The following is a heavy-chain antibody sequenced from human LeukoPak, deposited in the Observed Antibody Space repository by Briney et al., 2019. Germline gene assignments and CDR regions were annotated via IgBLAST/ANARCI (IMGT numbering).Heavy chain of an antibody. CDR3: AKLVTRRELRSYFDY. V-gene: IGHV3-23*01. CDR2: ISGRGHFT. CDR1: GFTFINYA. D-gene: IGHD1-1*01. J-gene: IGHJ4*02. Sequence: PGGSLRLSCAASGFTFINYAMSWVRQAPGKGLEWVSGISGRGHFTNYADSVKGRFTVSRDNSENTLFLQMNSLRAEDTAIYYCAKLVTRRELRSYFDYWGQGIPVTISS.